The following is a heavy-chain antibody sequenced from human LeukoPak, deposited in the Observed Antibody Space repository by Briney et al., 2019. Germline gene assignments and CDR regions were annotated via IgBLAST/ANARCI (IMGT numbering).Heavy chain of an antibody. CDR1: GDSVSNNSAA. CDR3: SRGPGGRFDY. Sequence: SQTLSLTCGISGDSVSNNSAAWNWIRQSPSRGLEWLGRTYYRSKWYSDYAVSVKSRITINPDTSKNQFSLQLNSVTPEDAAVYYCSRGPGGRFDYWGQGTLVTVSS. D-gene: IGHD3-10*01. J-gene: IGHJ4*02. V-gene: IGHV6-1*01. CDR2: TYYRSKWYS.